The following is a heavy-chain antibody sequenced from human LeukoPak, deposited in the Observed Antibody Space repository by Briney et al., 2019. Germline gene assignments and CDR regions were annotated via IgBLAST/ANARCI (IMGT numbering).Heavy chain of an antibody. CDR1: GFTFSSYA. Sequence: PGGSLRLSCAASGFTFSSYAMHWVRQAPGKGLEWVAVISYDGSNKYYADSAKGRFTISRDNSKNTLYLQMNSLRAEDTAVYYCARGPETDFWSGYADYWGQGTLVTVSS. V-gene: IGHV3-30*01. D-gene: IGHD3-3*01. CDR2: ISYDGSNK. CDR3: ARGPETDFWSGYADY. J-gene: IGHJ4*02.